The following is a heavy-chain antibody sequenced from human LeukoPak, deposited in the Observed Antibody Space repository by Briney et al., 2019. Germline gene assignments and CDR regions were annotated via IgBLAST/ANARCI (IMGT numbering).Heavy chain of an antibody. CDR2: IYYSGSS. CDR3: ARNRASGTPCFDY. Sequence: SETLSLTCTISRGSISGFYWSWIRQPPGKGLEWIGYIYYSGSSNYNPSLKSRVTISVDTSKDQFSLKLSSVTAADTAVYYCARNRASGTPCFDYWGQGLLVTVSS. J-gene: IGHJ4*02. V-gene: IGHV4-59*08. D-gene: IGHD3-10*01. CDR1: RGSISGFY.